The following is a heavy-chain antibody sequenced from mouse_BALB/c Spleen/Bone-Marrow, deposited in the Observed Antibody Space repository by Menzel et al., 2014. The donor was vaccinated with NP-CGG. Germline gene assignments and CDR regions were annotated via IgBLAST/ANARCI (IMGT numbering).Heavy chain of an antibody. J-gene: IGHJ2*01. CDR2: IHPSDSES. CDR3: ARGNPFDF. Sequence: QVHVKQSGTEVVRPGASVKLSCKASGYSFTTYWMHWVKQRPGQGLEWIGMIHPSDSESRLNQKFKDKATLTVDKSSTTAYMQLSSLTSEDSAVYYCARGNPFDFWGQGTTLTVSS. V-gene: IGHV1-74*01. CDR1: GYSFTTYW.